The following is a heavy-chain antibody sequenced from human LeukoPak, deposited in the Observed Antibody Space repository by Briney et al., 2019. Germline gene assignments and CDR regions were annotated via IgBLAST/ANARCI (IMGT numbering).Heavy chain of an antibody. V-gene: IGHV3-21*01. CDR3: ARDPFAYLWQPPDPNWFDP. CDR1: GFTFSTYS. D-gene: IGHD3-16*01. Sequence: KTGGSLRLSCAASGFTFSTYSMNWVRQAPGKGLEWVSSISSSSSYIYYADSVKGRFTISRDNAKNSLYLQMNSLRAEDTAVYYCARDPFAYLWQPPDPNWFDPWGQGTLVTVSS. CDR2: ISSSSSYI. J-gene: IGHJ5*02.